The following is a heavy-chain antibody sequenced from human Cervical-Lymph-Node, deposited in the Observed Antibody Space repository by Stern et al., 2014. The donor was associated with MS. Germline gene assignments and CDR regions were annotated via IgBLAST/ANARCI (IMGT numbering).Heavy chain of an antibody. CDR2: ISSTSTYI. V-gene: IGHV3-21*01. Sequence: EVQLVESGGGLVKPGGSRRLSCAVSGFPFSSYTMTWVRQAPGKGLEWVSSISSTSTYIYNAYSVEGRFTISRDNAKNSLYLLMDSLRAEDTAVYYCATLPLHTSLDYWGQGILVTVSS. CDR1: GFPFSSYT. CDR3: ATLPLHTSLDY. J-gene: IGHJ4*02. D-gene: IGHD2-2*01.